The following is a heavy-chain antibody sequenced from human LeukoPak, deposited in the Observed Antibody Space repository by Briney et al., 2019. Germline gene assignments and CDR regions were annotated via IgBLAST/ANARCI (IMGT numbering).Heavy chain of an antibody. CDR1: GFTFSSYA. J-gene: IGHJ5*02. V-gene: IGHV3-30*04. Sequence: GGSLRLSCAASGFTFSSYAMHWVRQAPGKGLEWVAVISYDGSNKYYADSVKGRFTISRDNSKNTLYLQMNSLRAEDTAVYYCVRVFAATPWSFDPWGQGTLVTVSS. CDR3: VRVFAATPWSFDP. CDR2: ISYDGSNK. D-gene: IGHD6-25*01.